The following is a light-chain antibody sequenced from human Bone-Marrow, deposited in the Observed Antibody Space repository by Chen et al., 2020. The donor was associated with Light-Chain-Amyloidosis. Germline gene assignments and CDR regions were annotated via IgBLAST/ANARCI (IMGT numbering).Light chain of an antibody. CDR3: YSATVDSLGV. CDR1: LLAKNY. V-gene: IGLV3-27*01. J-gene: IGLJ3*02. Sequence: SYELTQPSSVSVSPGQTAKITCSGDLLAKNYVRWLQQKPGQAPVFVIYKDTERPSGIPERFSGSSSETTATLTVSGAQVDDEADYHCYSATVDSLGVFGGGTRLTVL. CDR2: KDT.